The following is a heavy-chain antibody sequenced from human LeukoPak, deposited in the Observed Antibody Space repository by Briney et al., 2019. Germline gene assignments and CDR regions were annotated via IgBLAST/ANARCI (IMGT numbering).Heavy chain of an antibody. CDR1: GYTFTGYA. V-gene: IGHV1-3*01. CDR2: INGGSGNT. D-gene: IGHD2-2*01. J-gene: IGHJ4*02. Sequence: GASLKGSCKASGYTFTGYALHWVRQAPGQRLEWMGWINGGSGNTKYSQNFQGRVTITRDTSASTAYLELSSLRSEDTAVYYCARDWGYQLIAYWGQGTLVTVSS. CDR3: ARDWGYQLIAY.